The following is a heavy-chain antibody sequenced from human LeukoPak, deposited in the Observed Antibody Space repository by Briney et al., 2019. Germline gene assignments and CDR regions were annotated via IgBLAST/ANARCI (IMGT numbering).Heavy chain of an antibody. V-gene: IGHV3-23*01. CDR1: GFPFMNYA. CDR2: IVGNGVSP. CDR3: TKWGDYDGSTGYYDSDY. Sequence: AGASLSLSCAASGFPFMNYAMSWVRQAPGKGLEWFSAIVGNGVSPYYADSVQGRFTISRDNSKNTQYLQMNSVRAEDTALYYCTKWGDYDGSTGYYDSDYWGQGTLVTVS. J-gene: IGHJ4*02. D-gene: IGHD3-9*01.